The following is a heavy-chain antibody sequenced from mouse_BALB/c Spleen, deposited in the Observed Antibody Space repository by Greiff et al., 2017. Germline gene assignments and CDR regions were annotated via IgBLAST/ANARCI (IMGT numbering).Heavy chain of an antibody. D-gene: IGHD1-1*01. CDR2: ISSGSSTI. V-gene: IGHV5-17*02. CDR3: ARYNYGSSYAFDY. CDR1: GFTFSSFG. J-gene: IGHJ2*01. Sequence: EVMLVESGGGLVQPGGSRKLSCAASGFTFSSFGMHWVRQAPEKGLEWVAYISSGSSTIYYADTVKGRFTISRDNPKNTLFLQMTSLRSEDTAMYYCARYNYGSSYAFDYWGQGTTLTVSS.